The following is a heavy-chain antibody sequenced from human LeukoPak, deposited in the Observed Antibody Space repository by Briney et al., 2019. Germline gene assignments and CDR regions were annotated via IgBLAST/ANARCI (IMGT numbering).Heavy chain of an antibody. J-gene: IGHJ3*02. V-gene: IGHV1-8*02. CDR1: GGTFSSYA. CDR3: ARVRPFGERWLQLRIWDAFDI. CDR2: MNPNSGNT. Sequence: GASVTVSCKASGGTFSSYAINWVRQATGQGLEWMGWMNPNSGNTGYAQKFQGRVTMTRNTSISTAYMELSSLRSEDTAVYYCARVRPFGERWLQLRIWDAFDIWGQGTMVTVSS. D-gene: IGHD5-24*01.